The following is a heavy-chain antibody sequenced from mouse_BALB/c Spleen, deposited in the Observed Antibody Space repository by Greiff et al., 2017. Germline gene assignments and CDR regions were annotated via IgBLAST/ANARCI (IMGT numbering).Heavy chain of an antibody. CDR2: IYPGSGNT. J-gene: IGHJ2*01. D-gene: IGHD1-2*01. CDR3: ARRSTALFDY. Sequence: QVQLQQSGAELARPGASVKLSCKASGYTFTDYYINWVKQRTGQGLEWIGEIYPGSGNTYYNEKFKGKATLTADKSSSTAYMQLSSLTSEDSAVYFCARRSTALFDYWGQGTTLTVSS. V-gene: IGHV1-77*01. CDR1: GYTFTDYY.